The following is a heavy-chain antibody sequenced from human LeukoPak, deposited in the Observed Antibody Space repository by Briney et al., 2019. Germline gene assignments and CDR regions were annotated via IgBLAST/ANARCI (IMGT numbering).Heavy chain of an antibody. V-gene: IGHV1-58*01. J-gene: IGHJ4*02. CDR2: IVVGSGNT. CDR1: GFTFTSSA. D-gene: IGHD3-10*01. Sequence: SVNVSCKASGFTFTSSAVQWVRQARGQRLEWIGWIVVGSGNTSYAQKFQERVTITRDMSTSTAYMELSSLRSEDTAVYYCAARKGSGSHPRIDYWGQGTLVTVSS. CDR3: AARKGSGSHPRIDY.